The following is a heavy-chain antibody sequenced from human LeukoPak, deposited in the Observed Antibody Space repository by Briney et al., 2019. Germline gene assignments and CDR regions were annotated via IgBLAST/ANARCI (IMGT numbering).Heavy chain of an antibody. Sequence: SGTLSFTCAVSGGSISSSNWWGWVRQPPGKGLEWIGEIYHSGSTNYNPSLKSRVTISVDKSKNQFSLKLSSVTAADTAVYYCARVRTPHWTHSSTFDYWGQGTLVTVSS. D-gene: IGHD3/OR15-3a*01. CDR3: ARVRTPHWTHSSTFDY. V-gene: IGHV4-4*02. CDR1: GGSISSSNW. J-gene: IGHJ4*02. CDR2: IYHSGST.